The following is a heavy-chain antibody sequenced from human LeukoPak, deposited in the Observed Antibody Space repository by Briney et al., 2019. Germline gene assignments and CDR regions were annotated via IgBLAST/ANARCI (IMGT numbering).Heavy chain of an antibody. J-gene: IGHJ4*02. Sequence: GGSLRLSCAASGFTVSSNYMSWVRQAPGKGLEWVSVIYSGGSTYYADSVKGRFTISRDNSKNTLYLQMNSLRAEDTAVYYCAKVGSGWPGYYFDYWGQGTLVTVSS. CDR1: GFTVSSNY. CDR3: AKVGSGWPGYYFDY. CDR2: IYSGGST. V-gene: IGHV3-66*01. D-gene: IGHD6-19*01.